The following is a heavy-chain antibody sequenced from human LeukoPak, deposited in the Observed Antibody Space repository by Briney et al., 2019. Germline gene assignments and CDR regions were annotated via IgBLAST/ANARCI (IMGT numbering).Heavy chain of an antibody. CDR1: GFTFSSYW. J-gene: IGHJ4*02. CDR3: ARGGIVVVPAARPFDY. D-gene: IGHD2-2*02. Sequence: GGSLRLSCAASGFTFSSYWMSWVRQAPGKGLEWVANIKQDGSEKYYVDSVKGRFTISRDNAKNSLYLQMNSLRAEDTAVYYCARGGIVVVPAARPFDYWGQGTLVTVSS. CDR2: IKQDGSEK. V-gene: IGHV3-7*01.